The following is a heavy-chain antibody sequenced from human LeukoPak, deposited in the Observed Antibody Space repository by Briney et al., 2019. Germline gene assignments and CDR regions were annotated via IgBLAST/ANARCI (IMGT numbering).Heavy chain of an antibody. V-gene: IGHV3-74*01. CDR3: ARVSGIAARGDLRNDY. CDR2: TNSDGSST. Sequence: PGGSLRLSCAASGFTFSSSWMHWVRQAPGKGLVWVSRTNSDGSSTRYADSVKGRFTISKDNANNTLYLQMNSLRAENTVVYYCARVSGIAARGDLRNDYWGQGTLVTVSS. J-gene: IGHJ4*02. CDR1: GFTFSSSW. D-gene: IGHD6-6*01.